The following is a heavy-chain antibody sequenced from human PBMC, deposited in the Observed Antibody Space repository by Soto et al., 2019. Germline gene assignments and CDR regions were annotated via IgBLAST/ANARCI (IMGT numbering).Heavy chain of an antibody. D-gene: IGHD3-16*01. CDR2: INQDGSDK. CDR1: GFTLRGAW. CDR3: ARGGGNFDR. V-gene: IGHV3-7*04. Sequence: EVQLVESGGDLVQPGGSLRLTCAASGFTLRGAWMSWVRQAPGIGLEWVANINQDGSDKNYVTSVKGQFTISRDNAKNSVYLEMNSLSAEDTAVYYCARGGGNFDRWGQGTLVTVSS. J-gene: IGHJ4*02.